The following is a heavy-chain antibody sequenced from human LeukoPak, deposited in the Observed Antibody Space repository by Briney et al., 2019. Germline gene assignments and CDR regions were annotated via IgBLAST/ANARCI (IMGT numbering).Heavy chain of an antibody. V-gene: IGHV4-4*07. CDR2: IYTSGST. Sequence: SETLSLTCTVSGGSISSYYWSWIRQPAGKGLEWIGRIYTSGSTNSNPSLKSRVTISVDTSKNQFSLKLTSVTAADTAVYYCARGIPYYYGSGSYCTCFDPWGQGTLVTVSS. D-gene: IGHD3-10*01. CDR3: ARGIPYYYGSGSYCTCFDP. J-gene: IGHJ5*02. CDR1: GGSISSYY.